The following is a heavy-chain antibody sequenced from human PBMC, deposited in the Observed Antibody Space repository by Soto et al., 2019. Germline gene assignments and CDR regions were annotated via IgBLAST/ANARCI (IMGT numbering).Heavy chain of an antibody. D-gene: IGHD3-10*01. Sequence: GGSLRLSCTASGFTFGDYAMSWFRQAPGKGLEWVGFIRSKAYGGKTEYAASVKGRFTISRDDSKSIAYLQMTSLKTEDTAVYYCTRGGHGSGRFPAFDIWGQGTMVTVSS. CDR3: TRGGHGSGRFPAFDI. J-gene: IGHJ3*02. CDR1: GFTFGDYA. CDR2: IRSKAYGGKT. V-gene: IGHV3-49*03.